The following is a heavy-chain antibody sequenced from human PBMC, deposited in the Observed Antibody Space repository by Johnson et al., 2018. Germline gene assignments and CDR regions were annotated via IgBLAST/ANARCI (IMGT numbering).Heavy chain of an antibody. J-gene: IGHJ3*02. Sequence: QVQLVQSGGGVVQPGRSLRLSCAASGFTFSSYGMPWVRQAPGKGLEWVAVISYDGSNKYYADSVKGRFPISRDNSKNTLYLQMNSLRAEDTAVYYCARGVTGDSRAFDIWGQGTMVTVSS. CDR3: ARGVTGDSRAFDI. CDR1: GFTFSSYG. V-gene: IGHV3-30*03. CDR2: ISYDGSNK. D-gene: IGHD7-27*01.